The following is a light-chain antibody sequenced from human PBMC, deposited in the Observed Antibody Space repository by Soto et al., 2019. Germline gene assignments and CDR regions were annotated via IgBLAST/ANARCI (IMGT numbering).Light chain of an antibody. CDR3: QQYHSYPVT. CDR2: KAS. V-gene: IGKV1-5*03. CDR1: QSISSW. J-gene: IGKJ4*01. Sequence: DIQMTQSPSTLSASVGERVTITCRASQSISSWLAWYQQKPGKAPKLLIYKASSLESGVPSRFSGSGSGTEFTLTISSLQPDDFATYYCQQYHSYPVTFGGGTKVEIK.